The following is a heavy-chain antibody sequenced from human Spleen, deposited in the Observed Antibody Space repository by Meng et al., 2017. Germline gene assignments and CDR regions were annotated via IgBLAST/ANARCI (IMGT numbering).Heavy chain of an antibody. CDR3: ARGPKIYGGNSGALGY. CDR1: GGSFSGYY. D-gene: IGHD4-23*01. Sequence: QGQLQQWGAGLLKPSETLSLPCAVYGGSFSGYYWSWIRQPPGKGLEWIGEINHSGSTNYNPSLKSRVTISVDTSKNQFSLKLSSVTAADTAVYYCARGPKIYGGNSGALGYWGQGTLVTVSS. V-gene: IGHV4-34*01. J-gene: IGHJ4*02. CDR2: INHSGST.